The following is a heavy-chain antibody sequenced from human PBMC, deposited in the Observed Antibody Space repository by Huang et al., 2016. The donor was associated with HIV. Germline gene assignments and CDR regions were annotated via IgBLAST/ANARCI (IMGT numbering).Heavy chain of an antibody. CDR1: GGSISSSGYY. D-gene: IGHD1-20*01. CDR3: ATNNWNDSYYYFMDV. CDR2: IYHSGGT. V-gene: IGHV4-39*01. J-gene: IGHJ6*03. Sequence: QLQLQESGPGLVKPSETLSLTCTVSGGSISSSGYYWGWIRQPPGKGLEWIGSIYHSGGTYYNPSLRSRVTIFIDTSKIQFSLKLKSVTPADTAVYYCATNNWNDSYYYFMDVWGKGTTVTVSS.